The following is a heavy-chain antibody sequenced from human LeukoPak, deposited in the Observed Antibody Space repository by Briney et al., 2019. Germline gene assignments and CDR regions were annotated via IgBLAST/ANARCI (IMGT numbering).Heavy chain of an antibody. D-gene: IGHD3-10*01. CDR2: INSDGSST. J-gene: IGHJ4*02. V-gene: IGHV3-74*01. CDR3: ARGGSGSNYPFDD. CDR1: GFTFSNYR. Sequence: QPGGSLRLSCAASGFTFSNYRMHCVRQAPGKGLVWVSRINSDGSSTNYVDSVKGRLTISRDNAKNSLYLQMNSLRDEDTAAYYCARGGSGSNYPFDDWGQGTLVTVSS.